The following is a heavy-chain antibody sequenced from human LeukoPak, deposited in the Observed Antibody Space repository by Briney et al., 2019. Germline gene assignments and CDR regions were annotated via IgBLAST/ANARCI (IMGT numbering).Heavy chain of an antibody. CDR1: GFTFSDYS. CDR2: INPTSTSI. CDR3: ARTQLNSYYYYMDV. V-gene: IGHV3-21*01. J-gene: IGHJ6*03. Sequence: GGSLRLSCAASGFTFSDYSINWVRQAPGKGLEWVSSINPTSTSIYYADAVKGRFTISRDNAKSSLYLQMNSLRAEDTAVYYCARTQLNSYYYYMDVWGKGTTVTVSS. D-gene: IGHD2-2*01.